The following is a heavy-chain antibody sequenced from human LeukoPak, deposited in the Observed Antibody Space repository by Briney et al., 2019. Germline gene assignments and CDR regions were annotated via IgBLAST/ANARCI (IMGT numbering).Heavy chain of an antibody. Sequence: GGSLRLSCAASGFTFSSYAMSWVRQAQGKGLEWVSAISGSGGSTYYADSVKGRFTISRDNSKNTLYLQMNSLRAEDTAVYYCASRHTAMVDYWGQGTLVTVSS. CDR3: ASRHTAMVDY. D-gene: IGHD5-18*01. CDR1: GFTFSSYA. CDR2: ISGSGGST. J-gene: IGHJ4*02. V-gene: IGHV3-23*01.